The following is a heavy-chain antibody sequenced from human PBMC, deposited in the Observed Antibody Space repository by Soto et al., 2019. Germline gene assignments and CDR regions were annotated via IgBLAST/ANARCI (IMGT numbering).Heavy chain of an antibody. D-gene: IGHD2-2*01. CDR1: GGSFSGYY. J-gene: IGHJ6*02. CDR2: INHSGST. CDR3: ASFVLGYCSSTSCKKSYGMDV. V-gene: IGHV4-34*01. Sequence: QVQLQQWGAGLLKPSETLYLTCAVYGGSFSGYYWSWIRQPPGKGLEWVGEINHSGSTNYNPSLKSRVTISVDTSKNQFSLKLSSVTAADTAVYYCASFVLGYCSSTSCKKSYGMDVWGQGTTVTVSS.